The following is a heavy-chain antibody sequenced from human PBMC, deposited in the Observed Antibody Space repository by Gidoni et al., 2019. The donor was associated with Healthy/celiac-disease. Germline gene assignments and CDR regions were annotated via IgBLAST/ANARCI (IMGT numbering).Heavy chain of an antibody. CDR3: ARGIWYRDGAVAGTRYFDL. D-gene: IGHD6-19*01. V-gene: IGHV4-34*01. CDR2: INHSGST. J-gene: IGHJ2*01. CDR1: GGSFSGYS. Sequence: QVQLQQWGAGLLKPSETLSLTCGVYGGSFSGYSWTWIRQPPGKGLEWIGEINHSGSTNYNPSLKSRVTISVDTSKNQFSLKLSSVTAADMAVYYCARGIWYRDGAVAGTRYFDLWGRGTLVTVSS.